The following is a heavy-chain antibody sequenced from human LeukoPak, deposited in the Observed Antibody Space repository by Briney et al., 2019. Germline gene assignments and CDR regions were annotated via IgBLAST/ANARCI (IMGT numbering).Heavy chain of an antibody. V-gene: IGHV4-31*03. D-gene: IGHD3-10*01. Sequence: SETLSLSCTVSGGSISSGGYYWSWIRQHPGKGLEWIGYIYYSGSTYYNPSLKSRVTISVDTSKNQFSLKLSSVTAADTAVYYCARGLGGYYGSGSYHNVDYWGQGTLVTVSS. CDR3: ARGLGGYYGSGSYHNVDY. CDR1: GGSISSGGYY. J-gene: IGHJ4*02. CDR2: IYYSGST.